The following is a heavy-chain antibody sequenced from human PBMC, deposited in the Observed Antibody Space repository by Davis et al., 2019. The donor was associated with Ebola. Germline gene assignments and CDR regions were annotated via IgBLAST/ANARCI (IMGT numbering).Heavy chain of an antibody. V-gene: IGHV4-34*01. J-gene: IGHJ5*02. CDR2: INHSGST. Sequence: MPSETLSLTCAVYGGSFSGYYWSWIRQPPGKGLEWIGEINHSGSTNYNPSLKSRVTISVDRSKNRFSLKLSSVTAADTAVYYCARLGGVFYDFWSGYPYPHGFDPWGQGTLVTVSS. D-gene: IGHD3-3*01. CDR3: ARLGGVFYDFWSGYPYPHGFDP. CDR1: GGSFSGYY.